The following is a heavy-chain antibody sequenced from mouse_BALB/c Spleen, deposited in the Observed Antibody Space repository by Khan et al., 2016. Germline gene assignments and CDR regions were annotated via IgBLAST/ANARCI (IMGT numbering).Heavy chain of an antibody. V-gene: IGHV8-12*01. CDR3: ARRSGFPKFFFAF. D-gene: IGHD3-1*01. CDR2: IWWDADK. Sequence: QVTLKESGPGILQPSQTLSLTCSFSGFSLSTSGMGVGWIRQPSGKGLEWLAPIWWDADKRYNPALKCRLTSSKGTSSKQIFLKIASLDTADTATYYCARRSGFPKFFFAFWGQGTLVTVSA. CDR1: GFSLSTSGMG. J-gene: IGHJ3*01.